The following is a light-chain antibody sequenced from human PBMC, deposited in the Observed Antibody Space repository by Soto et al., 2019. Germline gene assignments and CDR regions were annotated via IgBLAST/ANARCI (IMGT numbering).Light chain of an antibody. CDR2: HVN. CDR1: SNDVGGYDY. V-gene: IGLV2-11*01. Sequence: QSVLTQPRAVSGSPGQSVTISCTGTSNDVGGYDYVSWYQQLPGRAPKLIIYHVNKRPSGVPDRFSGSRSGNTASLTISGVQGEDEADYCCCSYAGNSWVFGGGTKLTV. J-gene: IGLJ3*02. CDR3: CSYAGNSWV.